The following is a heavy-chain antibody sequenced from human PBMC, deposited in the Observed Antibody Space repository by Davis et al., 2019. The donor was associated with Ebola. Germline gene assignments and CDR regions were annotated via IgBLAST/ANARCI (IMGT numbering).Heavy chain of an antibody. CDR3: ARLAMVRGVIMRHNPNYYYYAMDV. J-gene: IGHJ6*02. CDR1: GSIFTDYW. Sequence: GGSLRLSCKGSGSIFTDYWIDWVRQMPGKGLEWMGIIYPGDSDIRYSPSFQGQVTISVDRSISTAYLQWSSLKASDTAMYYCARLAMVRGVIMRHNPNYYYYAMDVWGQGTTVTVSS. CDR2: IYPGDSDI. D-gene: IGHD3-10*01. V-gene: IGHV5-51*01.